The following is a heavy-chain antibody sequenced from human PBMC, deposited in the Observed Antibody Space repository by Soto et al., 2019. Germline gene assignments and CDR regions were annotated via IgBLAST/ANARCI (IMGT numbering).Heavy chain of an antibody. V-gene: IGHV4-34*01. Sequence: PSETLSLTCAVYGGSFSGYYWSWIRQPPGKGLEWIGEINHSGSTNYNPSLKSRVTISVDTSKNQFSLKLSSVTAAHTAVYYCGGTLNTAVALDYWGQGILVSVS. CDR1: GGSFSGYY. CDR3: GGTLNTAVALDY. J-gene: IGHJ4*02. CDR2: INHSGST. D-gene: IGHD1-1*01.